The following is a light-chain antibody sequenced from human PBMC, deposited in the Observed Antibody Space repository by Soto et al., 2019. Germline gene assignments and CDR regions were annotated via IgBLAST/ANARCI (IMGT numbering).Light chain of an antibody. Sequence: EVVLTQSPATLSLSPGERATLSCRASQSIRSYLAWYQQKPGQPPRLLIYDASNRAPGIPARFSGSGSGTDFTLTIGSLEPEDSAFYCCQQRSNWVTFGQGTRLEIK. CDR1: QSIRSY. V-gene: IGKV3-11*01. J-gene: IGKJ5*01. CDR2: DAS. CDR3: QQRSNWVT.